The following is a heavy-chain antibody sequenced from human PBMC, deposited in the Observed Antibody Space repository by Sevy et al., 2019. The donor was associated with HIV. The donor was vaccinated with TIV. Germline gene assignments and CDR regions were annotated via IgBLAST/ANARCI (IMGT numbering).Heavy chain of an antibody. V-gene: IGHV3-23*01. J-gene: IGHJ6*02. CDR1: GFTFSMYA. D-gene: IGHD3-10*01. Sequence: GGSLRLSCAASGFTFSMYAMSWVRQAPGKGLEWVSGMTDGYGSTKDADSAGGGGNTHYADSVKGRFTISRDNFKNTXYLQMNSLRAQDTAVYYCAIFYSYGSGIYYNGMHVWGQGTTVTVSS. CDR3: AIFYSYGSGIYYNGMHV. CDR2: MTDGYGSTKDADSAGGGGNT.